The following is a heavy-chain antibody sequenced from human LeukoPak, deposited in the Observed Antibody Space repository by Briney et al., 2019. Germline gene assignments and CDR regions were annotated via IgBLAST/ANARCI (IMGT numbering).Heavy chain of an antibody. J-gene: IGHJ6*02. V-gene: IGHV4-34*01. CDR3: ARAPPRSTTGGMDV. CDR1: GGSFSGYY. D-gene: IGHD1-14*01. Sequence: PSETLSLTCAVYGGSFSGYYRSWIRQPPGKGLEWIGEINHIGSTNYNPSLKSRVTISVDTSKNQFSLKLSSVTAADTAVYYCARAPPRSTTGGMDVWGQGTTVTVSS. CDR2: INHIGST.